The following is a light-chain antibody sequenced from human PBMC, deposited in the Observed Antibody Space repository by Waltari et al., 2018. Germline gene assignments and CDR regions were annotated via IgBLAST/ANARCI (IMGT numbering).Light chain of an antibody. CDR2: EVS. Sequence: QSALTQPASVSGSPGQSLTIPCTGTTRDVGSYNLVSWYQQHPGKAPKLIIYEVSQRPSGVSNRFSGSKSGNTASLTISGLQAEDEADYHCCSYAGSYASYVVFGGGTKLTVL. V-gene: IGLV2-23*02. CDR1: TRDVGSYNL. CDR3: CSYAGSYASYVV. J-gene: IGLJ2*01.